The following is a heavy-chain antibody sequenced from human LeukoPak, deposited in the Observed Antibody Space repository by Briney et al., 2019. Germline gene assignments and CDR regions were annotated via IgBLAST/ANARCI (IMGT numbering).Heavy chain of an antibody. CDR3: ARDPAFGVALNWFDP. J-gene: IGHJ5*02. D-gene: IGHD3-3*01. V-gene: IGHV1-69*06. CDR2: IIPIFGTA. Sequence: SVKVSCKASGGTFSSYAISWVRQAPGQGLEWMGRIIPIFGTANYAQKFQGRVTITADKSTSTAYMELSSLRSGDTAVYYCARDPAFGVALNWFDPWGQGTLVTVPS. CDR1: GGTFSSYA.